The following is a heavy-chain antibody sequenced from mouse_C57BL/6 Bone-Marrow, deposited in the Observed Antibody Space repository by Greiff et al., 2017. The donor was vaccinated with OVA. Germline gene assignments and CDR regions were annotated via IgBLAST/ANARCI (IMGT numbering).Heavy chain of an antibody. CDR1: GFTFSSYA. CDR2: ISDGGSYT. Sequence: EVQGVESGGGLVKPGGSLKLSCAASGFTFSSYAMSWVRQTPEKRLEWVATISDGGSYTYYPDNVKGRFTISRDNAKNNLYLQMSHLKSEDTAMYYCARGGVLRRVSFAYWGQGTLVTVSA. D-gene: IGHD2-14*01. V-gene: IGHV5-4*01. J-gene: IGHJ3*01. CDR3: ARGGVLRRVSFAY.